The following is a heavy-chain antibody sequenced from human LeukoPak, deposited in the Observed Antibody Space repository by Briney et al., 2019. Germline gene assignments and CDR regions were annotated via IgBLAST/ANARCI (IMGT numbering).Heavy chain of an antibody. CDR1: GDTFSSYD. J-gene: IGHJ4*02. CDR2: IIPILGIT. CDR3: ARVLTGASYYYDSSGYYLDY. V-gene: IGHV1-69*04. D-gene: IGHD3-22*01. Sequence: ASVKVSCKASGDTFSSYDISWVRQAPRQGLEWMGRIIPILGITNYALKFQDRVTITADKSTSTAYMELSSLTSEDTAVYYCARVLTGASYYYDSSGYYLDYWGQGTLVTVSS.